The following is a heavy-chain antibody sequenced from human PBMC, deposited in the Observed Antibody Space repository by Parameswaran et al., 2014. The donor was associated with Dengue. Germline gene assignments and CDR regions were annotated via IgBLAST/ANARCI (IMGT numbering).Heavy chain of an antibody. CDR3: ARGVVAAAVFDY. J-gene: IGHJ4*02. CDR2: ISYDGSNK. D-gene: IGHD6-25*01. Sequence: VRQAPGKGLEWVAVISYDGSNKYYADSVKGRFTISRDNSKNTLYLQMNSLRAEDTAVYYCARGVVAAAVFDYWGQGTLVTVSS. V-gene: IGHV3-30*04.